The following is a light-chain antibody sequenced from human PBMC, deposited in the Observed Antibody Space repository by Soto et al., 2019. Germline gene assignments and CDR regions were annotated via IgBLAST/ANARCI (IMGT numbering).Light chain of an antibody. V-gene: IGLV4-60*02. CDR1: SGHSTYI. Sequence: QSVLTQSSSASASLGSSVKLTCILSSGHSTYIIAWHQQQPGKTPRFLMTLDRSGSYNRGSGVPDRFSGSSSGADRYLTISNLQFEDEGDYYCETWYSNTHKVFGGGTKVTVL. J-gene: IGLJ3*02. CDR2: LDRSGSY. CDR3: ETWYSNTHKV.